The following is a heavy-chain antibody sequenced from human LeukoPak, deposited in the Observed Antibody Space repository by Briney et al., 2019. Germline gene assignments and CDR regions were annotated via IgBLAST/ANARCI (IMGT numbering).Heavy chain of an antibody. D-gene: IGHD6-13*01. CDR2: ISSSSSYI. CDR3: ARDQVVPANWFDP. J-gene: IGHJ5*02. Sequence: GGSLRLSCAASGFTFSSYSMNWVRQAPGKGLEWVSSISSSSSYIYYADSVKGRFTISRDNAKNSLYLQMNSLRAEDTAVYYCARDQVVPANWFDPWGQGTLVTVSS. CDR1: GFTFSSYS. V-gene: IGHV3-21*01.